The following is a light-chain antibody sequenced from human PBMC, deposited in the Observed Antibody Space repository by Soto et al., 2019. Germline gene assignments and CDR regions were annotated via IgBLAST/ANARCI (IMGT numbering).Light chain of an antibody. CDR1: SSDVGGYNY. CDR3: SSYAGSNPVV. Sequence: QSALTQPPSASGSPGQSVTISCTGTSSDVGGYNYISWYQQHPGKAPKLMIYEVSKRPSGVTDRFTGSKSGNTASLTVSGLQDEDEADYYCSSYAGSNPVVFGGGTKVTVL. J-gene: IGLJ2*01. V-gene: IGLV2-8*01. CDR2: EVS.